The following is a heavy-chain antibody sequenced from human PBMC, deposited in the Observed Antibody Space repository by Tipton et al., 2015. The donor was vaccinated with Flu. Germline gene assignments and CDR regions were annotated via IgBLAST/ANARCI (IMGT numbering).Heavy chain of an antibody. CDR2: FYKGGST. V-gene: IGHV3-53*01. J-gene: IGHJ4*02. Sequence: SLRLSCTASGFSVSDAYMTWVRQAPGKGLQWVSTFYKGGSTYYADSVKGRFSISRDNSKNMVHLQLNSLTVEDTAVYFCARGWWRVMRGRRYSALDIWGQGTLVTVSS. CDR1: GFSVSDAY. D-gene: IGHD2-8*02. CDR3: ARGWWRVMRGRRYSALDI.